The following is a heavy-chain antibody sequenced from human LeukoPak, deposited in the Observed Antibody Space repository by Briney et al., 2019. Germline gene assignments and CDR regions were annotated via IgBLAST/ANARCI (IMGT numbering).Heavy chain of an antibody. CDR2: TYYRSKWYN. CDR1: GGSVSSYSAG. D-gene: IGHD6-13*01. Sequence: TSQTLSLTCAISGGSVSSYSAGWNWIRQSPSRGLEWLGRTYYRSKWYNEYALSVRSRITISPDTSKNQVSLQLNSVTPDDTAFYYCGRDIGAAIGHWGQGTLVTVSS. J-gene: IGHJ4*02. CDR3: GRDIGAAIGH. V-gene: IGHV6-1*01.